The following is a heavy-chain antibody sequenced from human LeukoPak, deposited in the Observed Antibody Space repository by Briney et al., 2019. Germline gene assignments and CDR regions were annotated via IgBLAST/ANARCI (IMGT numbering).Heavy chain of an antibody. D-gene: IGHD3-22*01. CDR3: ARIDTYYYDSSTYSDAFDI. CDR2: INPNSGTT. CDR1: GYTFTGYH. J-gene: IGHJ3*02. V-gene: IGHV1-2*02. Sequence: ASVKVSCKASGYTFTGYHMHWVRQAPGQGLEWMGWINPNSGTTDYAQRFQGRVTMTRDTSISTAYMELSRLRSDDTAVYYCARIDTYYYDSSTYSDAFDIWGPGTMVTVSS.